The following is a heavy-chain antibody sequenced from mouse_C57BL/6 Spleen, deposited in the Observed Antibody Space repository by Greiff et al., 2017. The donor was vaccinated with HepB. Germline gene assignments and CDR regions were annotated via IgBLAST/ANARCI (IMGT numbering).Heavy chain of an antibody. CDR2: IHPNSGST. D-gene: IGHD1-1*01. Sequence: QVQLQQPGAELVKPGASVKLSCKASGYTFTSYWMHWVKQRPGQGLEWIGMIHPNSGSTNYNEKFKSKATLTVDKSSSTAYMQLSSLTSEDSAVYYCARGYLYSPYYYGSSERYFDVWGTGTTVTVSS. V-gene: IGHV1-64*01. CDR3: ARGYLYSPYYYGSSERYFDV. J-gene: IGHJ1*03. CDR1: GYTFTSYW.